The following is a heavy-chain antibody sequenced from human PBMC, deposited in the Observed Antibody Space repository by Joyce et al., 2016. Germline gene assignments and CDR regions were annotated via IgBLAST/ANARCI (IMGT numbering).Heavy chain of an antibody. D-gene: IGHD6-13*01. CDR3: ARAKSASGTRGDY. V-gene: IGHV1-69*02. CDR1: GGALNTHI. CDR2: IVPIPGVA. J-gene: IGHJ4*02. Sequence: QVQLVQSGAEVKKPGSSVKVSCQGFGGALNTHISNWVRQAPGQGPEWMGRIVPIPGVANYAQRFRGRVTITATKSTSTVYMELSGLTSEDTAVYYCARAKSASGTRGDYWGQGTLVIVSS.